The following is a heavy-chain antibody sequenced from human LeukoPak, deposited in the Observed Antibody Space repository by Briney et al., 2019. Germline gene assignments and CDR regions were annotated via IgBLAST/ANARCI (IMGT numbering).Heavy chain of an antibody. Sequence: SETLSLTCTVSGGSISSYYWSWIRQPAGKGLEWIGRIYTSGSTNYNTSLKSRVTMSVDTSKNQFSLKLSSVTAADTAVYYCARDDSSGYYSYNAFDIWGQGTMVTVSS. CDR2: IYTSGST. CDR1: GGSISSYY. D-gene: IGHD3-22*01. J-gene: IGHJ3*02. CDR3: ARDDSSGYYSYNAFDI. V-gene: IGHV4-4*07.